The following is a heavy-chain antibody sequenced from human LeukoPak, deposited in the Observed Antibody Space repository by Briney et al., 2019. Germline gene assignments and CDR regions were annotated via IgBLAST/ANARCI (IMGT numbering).Heavy chain of an antibody. CDR1: GGPFSGYF. J-gene: IGHJ4*02. CDR3: ARRYYYNLGSFPFDF. D-gene: IGHD3-10*01. V-gene: IGHV4-34*01. Sequence: PSETLSLTCAVSGGPFSGYFWSWIRQSSGRGLEWIGEIHNSGTTNYNPSLNSRVTISEDTSKNQFYLNLSSVTAADTAVYYCARRYYYNLGSFPFDFWGQGTLVTVSS. CDR2: IHNSGTT.